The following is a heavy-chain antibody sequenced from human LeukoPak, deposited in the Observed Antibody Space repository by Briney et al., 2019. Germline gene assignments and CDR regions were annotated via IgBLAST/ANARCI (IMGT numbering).Heavy chain of an antibody. Sequence: SGPTLVNPTQTLTLTCTFSGFSLSTSGVGVGWIRQPPGKALEWLALIYWNDDKRYSPSLKSRLTITKDTSKNQVVLTMTNMDPVDTPTFYCARIYVFWSGYPINWSHPEGQEPLVTVSS. CDR1: GFSLSTSGVG. CDR2: IYWNDDK. CDR3: ARIYVFWSGYPINWSHP. V-gene: IGHV2-5*01. J-gene: IGHJ5*02. D-gene: IGHD3-3*01.